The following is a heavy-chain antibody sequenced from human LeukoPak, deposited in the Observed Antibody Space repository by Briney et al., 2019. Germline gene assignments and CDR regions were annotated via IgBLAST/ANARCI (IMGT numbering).Heavy chain of an antibody. CDR3: ARDSLAVY. CDR1: GGSISSYY. V-gene: IGHV4-59*12. Sequence: SETLSLTCTVSGGSISSYYWSWIRQPPGKGLEWIGYIYYSGSTNYNPSLKSRVTISVDTSKNQFSLKLSSVTAADTAVYYCARDSLAVYWGQGTLVTVSS. CDR2: IYYSGST. J-gene: IGHJ4*02. D-gene: IGHD1-1*01.